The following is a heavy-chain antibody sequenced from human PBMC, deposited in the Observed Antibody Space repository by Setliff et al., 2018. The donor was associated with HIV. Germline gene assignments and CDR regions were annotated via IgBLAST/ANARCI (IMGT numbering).Heavy chain of an antibody. Sequence: SETLSLTCNVSGASISSYYWSWIRQPPGKGLEWIGYIYYRGGTNYNPSLKSRLTISVDAAKNQFSLKLSSVTTADTAMYYCARVNVGCSGNSCFLEDWGRGTLVTVSS. D-gene: IGHD2-2*01. CDR1: GASISSYY. V-gene: IGHV4-59*01. J-gene: IGHJ4*01. CDR2: IYYRGGT. CDR3: ARVNVGCSGNSCFLED.